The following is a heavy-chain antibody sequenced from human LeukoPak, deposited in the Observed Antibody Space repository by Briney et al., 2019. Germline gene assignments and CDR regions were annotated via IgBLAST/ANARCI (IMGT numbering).Heavy chain of an antibody. D-gene: IGHD6-19*01. CDR1: GFSVTMYY. Sequence: GGSLRLSCAASGFSVTMYYMTWVRQAPGKGLESVSVISDSGRTYYADSVKGRFTISRDGYKNTFFLQMNNLKVEDTALYYCAADKTTGGWYELDYWGQGTLVTVSS. V-gene: IGHV3-53*01. CDR2: ISDSGRT. CDR3: AADKTTGGWYELDY. J-gene: IGHJ4*02.